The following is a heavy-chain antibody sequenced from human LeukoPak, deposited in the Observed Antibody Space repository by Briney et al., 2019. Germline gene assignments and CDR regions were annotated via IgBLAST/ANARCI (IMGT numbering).Heavy chain of an antibody. CDR2: IKQDGSEK. J-gene: IGHJ3*02. Sequence: GGSLRLSCAAPGFTFSSYWMSWVRQAPGKGLEWVANIKQDGSEKYYVDSVKGRFTISRDNAKNSLYLQMNSLRAEDTAVYYCEAAARDAFDIWGQGTMVTVSS. V-gene: IGHV3-7*01. D-gene: IGHD2-15*01. CDR1: GFTFSSYW. CDR3: EAAARDAFDI.